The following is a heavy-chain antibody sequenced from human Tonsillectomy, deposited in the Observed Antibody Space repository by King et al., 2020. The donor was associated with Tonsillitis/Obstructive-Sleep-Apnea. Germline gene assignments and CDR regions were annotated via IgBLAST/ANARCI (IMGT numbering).Heavy chain of an antibody. CDR1: GGSISSRSYY. CDR3: ARHLPSSWYSFDY. CDR2: IYYSGST. J-gene: IGHJ4*02. D-gene: IGHD6-13*01. Sequence: MQLQESGPGLVKPSETLSLTCTVSGGSISSRSYYWGWIRQPPGKGLEWIGSIYYSGSTYYKPSLKSRVTISGDTPKNQFSLKLSPVTAADTAVYYCARHLPSSWYSFDYWGQGTLVTVSS. V-gene: IGHV4-39*01.